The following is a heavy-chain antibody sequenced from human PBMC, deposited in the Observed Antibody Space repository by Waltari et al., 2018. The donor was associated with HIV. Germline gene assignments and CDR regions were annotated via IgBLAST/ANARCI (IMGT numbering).Heavy chain of an antibody. CDR3: AREAQWLDAFDI. V-gene: IGHV4-61*02. CDR2: IYTSGST. CDR1: CGSISSGSYY. D-gene: IGHD6-19*01. J-gene: IGHJ3*02. Sequence: QVQLQESGPGLVKPSQTLSLTCTVSCGSISSGSYYWIWLRQPAGKVLEWIGRIYTSGSTNYNPSLKSRVTISVDTSKNQFSLKLSSVTAADTAVYYCAREAQWLDAFDIWGQGTMVTVSS.